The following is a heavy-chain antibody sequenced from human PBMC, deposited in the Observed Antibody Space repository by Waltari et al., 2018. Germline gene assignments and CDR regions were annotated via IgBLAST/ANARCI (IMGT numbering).Heavy chain of an antibody. CDR3: AREARPYYFDY. Sequence: QLQLQESGPGLVKPSETLSLTCTVSGGSISSSSYYWGWIRQPPGKGLEWIGSIYYSGSTSYNPSLKSRVTISVDTSKNQFSLKLSSVTAADTAVYYCAREARPYYFDYWGQGTLVTVSS. CDR2: IYYSGST. J-gene: IGHJ4*02. V-gene: IGHV4-39*07. D-gene: IGHD6-6*01. CDR1: GGSISSSSYY.